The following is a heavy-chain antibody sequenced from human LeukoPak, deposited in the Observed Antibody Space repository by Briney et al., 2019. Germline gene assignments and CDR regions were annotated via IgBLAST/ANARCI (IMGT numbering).Heavy chain of an antibody. CDR2: IYSGGST. J-gene: IGHJ4*02. D-gene: IGHD6-13*01. CDR3: ASVWLIAAAPFDY. Sequence: PGGSLRLSCAASGFTVSSNYMSWVRQAPGKGLEWVSVIYSGGSTYYADSVKGRFTISRDNAKNTLYLQMNSLRAEDTAVYYCASVWLIAAAPFDYWGQGTLVTVSS. CDR1: GFTVSSNY. V-gene: IGHV3-53*05.